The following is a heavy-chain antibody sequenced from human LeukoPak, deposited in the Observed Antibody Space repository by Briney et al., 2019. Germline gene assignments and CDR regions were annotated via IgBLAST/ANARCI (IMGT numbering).Heavy chain of an antibody. CDR2: IYYSGST. V-gene: IGHV4-59*01. Sequence: SSETLSLTCTVSGGSISSYYWSWIRQPPGKGLEWIGYIYYSGSTNYNPSLKSRVTISVDTSKNQFSLKLSSVTAADTAVYYCARVRTPYGYYGMDVWGQGTTVPVSS. D-gene: IGHD3-10*01. J-gene: IGHJ6*02. CDR3: ARVRTPYGYYGMDV. CDR1: GGSISSYY.